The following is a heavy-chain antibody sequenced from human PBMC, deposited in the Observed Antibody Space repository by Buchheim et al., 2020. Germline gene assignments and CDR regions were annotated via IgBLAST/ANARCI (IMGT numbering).Heavy chain of an antibody. J-gene: IGHJ6*03. CDR3: ARSYCSSTSCSALYYYYMDV. V-gene: IGHV4-39*01. D-gene: IGHD2-2*01. CDR1: GGSISSSSYY. CDR2: IYYSGST. Sequence: QLQLQESGPGLVKPSETLSLTCTVSGGSISSSSYYWGWIRQPPGKGLEWIGSIYYSGSTYYNPSLKSRVTISVDTSKNQFSLKLSSVTAADTAVYYCARSYCSSTSCSALYYYYMDVWGKGTT.